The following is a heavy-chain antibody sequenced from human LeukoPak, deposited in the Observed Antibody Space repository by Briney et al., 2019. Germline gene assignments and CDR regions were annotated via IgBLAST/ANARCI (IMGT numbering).Heavy chain of an antibody. Sequence: ASVKVSCKASGYTFTSYAMNWVRQAPGQGLELGIINPRGGSTSYTQKFQGRVTMTRDTSTSTVYMELSSLRSEDTAVYYCARVKSYYYDTSDKDAFDIWGQGTMVTVSS. J-gene: IGHJ3*02. CDR1: GYTFTSYA. CDR3: ARVKSYYYDTSDKDAFDI. CDR2: INPRGGST. V-gene: IGHV1-46*01. D-gene: IGHD3-22*01.